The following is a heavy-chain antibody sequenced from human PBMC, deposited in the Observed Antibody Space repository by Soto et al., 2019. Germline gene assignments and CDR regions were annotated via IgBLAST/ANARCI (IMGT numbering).Heavy chain of an antibody. D-gene: IGHD5-12*01. CDR3: ARGGMPLWMATGPFDY. J-gene: IGHJ4*02. Sequence: QVQLVQSGAEVTKPGSSVKVSCKASGGTFSSYAISWVRQAPGQGLEWMGGIIPIFGTANYAQKFQGRVTITADESTSTAYMELISLRSEDTAVYYCARGGMPLWMATGPFDYWGQGTLVTVSS. CDR2: IIPIFGTA. V-gene: IGHV1-69*01. CDR1: GGTFSSYA.